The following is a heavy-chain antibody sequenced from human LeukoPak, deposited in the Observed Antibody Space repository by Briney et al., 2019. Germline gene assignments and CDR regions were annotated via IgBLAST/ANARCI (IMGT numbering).Heavy chain of an antibody. Sequence: GGSLRLSCAAAGFTFSSYAMSWVRQAPGKGLEWASAISSSGGSTYYADSVKGRFTISRDNSKNTLYLQMNSLRAEDTAVYYCAKDLGIVVVPAAYTGGDYWGRGTLVTVSS. CDR3: AKDLGIVVVPAAYTGGDY. V-gene: IGHV3-23*01. CDR1: GFTFSSYA. D-gene: IGHD2-2*01. CDR2: ISSSGGST. J-gene: IGHJ4*02.